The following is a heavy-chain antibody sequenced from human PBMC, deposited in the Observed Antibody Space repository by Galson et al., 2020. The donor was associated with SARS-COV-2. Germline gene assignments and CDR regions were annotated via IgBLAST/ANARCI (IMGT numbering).Heavy chain of an antibody. J-gene: IGHJ6*02. Sequence: GESLKISCKGSGYSFTSYWIGWVRQMPGKGLEWMGIIYPGDSDTRYSPSFQGQVTISADKSISTAYLQWSSLKASDTAMYYCARQPPSLRWQPPRWGYGMDVWGQGTTVTVSS. CDR2: IYPGDSDT. CDR1: GYSFTSYW. V-gene: IGHV5-51*01. D-gene: IGHD4-17*01. CDR3: ARQPPSLRWQPPRWGYGMDV.